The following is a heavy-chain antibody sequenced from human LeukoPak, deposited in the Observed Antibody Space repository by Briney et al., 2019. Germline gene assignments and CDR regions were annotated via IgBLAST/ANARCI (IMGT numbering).Heavy chain of an antibody. J-gene: IGHJ4*02. Sequence: SETLSLTCTVSGGSISSGTYYWSWIRQPAGKGLEWIGRIYTSGSTNYNPSLKSRVTISVDTSKNQFSLKLSSVTAADTAVYYCASLEDSTDYWGQGTLVTVSS. V-gene: IGHV4-61*02. CDR2: IYTSGST. D-gene: IGHD2-2*01. CDR3: ASLEDSTDY. CDR1: GGSISSGTYY.